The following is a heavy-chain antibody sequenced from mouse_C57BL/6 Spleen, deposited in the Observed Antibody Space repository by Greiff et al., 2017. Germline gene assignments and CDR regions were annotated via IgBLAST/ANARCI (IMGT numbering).Heavy chain of an antibody. D-gene: IGHD1-1*01. CDR3: ARRDTTLHAMDY. CDR2: INPGGGCT. J-gene: IGHJ4*01. V-gene: IGHV1-54*01. CDR1: GYAFTNYL. Sequence: VKLQQSGAELVRPGTSVKVSCTASGYAFTNYLIAWVKQRPGQGLEWVGVINPGGGCTNYNEKFKGKATLTADKSSSTAYMQLSSLTSDDAAVYFCARRDTTLHAMDYWGQGTSVTVSS.